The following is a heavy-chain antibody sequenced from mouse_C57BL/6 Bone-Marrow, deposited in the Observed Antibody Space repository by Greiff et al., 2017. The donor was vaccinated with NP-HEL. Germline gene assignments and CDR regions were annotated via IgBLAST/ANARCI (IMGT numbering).Heavy chain of an antibody. J-gene: IGHJ2*01. CDR3: ARECGTCYFDY. Sequence: EVMLVESGGGLVKPGGSLKLSCAASGFTFSDYGMHWVRQAPEKGLEWVAYISSGSSTIYYADTAKGRITHSRDNAKNTLFLQMTSLRSEDTAMYSCARECGTCYFDYWGQGTTLTVSS. D-gene: IGHD3-3*01. V-gene: IGHV5-17*01. CDR2: ISSGSSTI. CDR1: GFTFSDYG.